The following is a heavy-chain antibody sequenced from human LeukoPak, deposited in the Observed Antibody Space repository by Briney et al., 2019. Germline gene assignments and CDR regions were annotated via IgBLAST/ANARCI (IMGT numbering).Heavy chain of an antibody. V-gene: IGHV1-69*04. Sequence: ASVKVSCKASGGTFSSYAISWVRQAPGQGLEWMGRIIPILGIANYAQKFQGRVTITADKSTSTAYMELSSLRSEDTAVYYCARDPLGQALNNWFDPWGQGTLVTVSS. CDR2: IIPILGIA. D-gene: IGHD3-16*01. J-gene: IGHJ5*02. CDR1: GGTFSSYA. CDR3: ARDPLGQALNNWFDP.